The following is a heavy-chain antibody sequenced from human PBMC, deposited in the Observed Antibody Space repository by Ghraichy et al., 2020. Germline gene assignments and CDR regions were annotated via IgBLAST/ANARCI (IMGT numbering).Heavy chain of an antibody. CDR3: ASQLGIFDY. J-gene: IGHJ4*02. CDR2: IYYSGST. D-gene: IGHD3-9*01. V-gene: IGHV4-39*01. CDR1: GGSISSSSYY. Sequence: SETLSLTCTVSGGSISSSSYYWGWIRQPPGKGLEWIGSIYYSGSTYYNTSLKSRVTISVDTSKNQFSLKLSSVTAADTAVYYCASQLGIFDYWGQGTLVTVSS.